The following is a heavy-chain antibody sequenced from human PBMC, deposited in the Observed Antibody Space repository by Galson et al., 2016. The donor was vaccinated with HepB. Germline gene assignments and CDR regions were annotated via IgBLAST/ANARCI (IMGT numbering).Heavy chain of an antibody. CDR2: ISGSGGGA. D-gene: IGHD3-10*01. J-gene: IGHJ6*02. Sequence: APGKGLEWVSGISGSGGGAYYGDSVKGRFTISRDNSKNTLHLQINSLRAEDTAVYYCAKEGRLGDGLDVWGQGTTVTVSS. CDR3: AKEGRLGDGLDV. V-gene: IGHV3-23*01.